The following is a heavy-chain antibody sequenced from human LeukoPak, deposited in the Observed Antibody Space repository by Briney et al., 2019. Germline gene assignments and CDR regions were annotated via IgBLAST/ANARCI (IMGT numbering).Heavy chain of an antibody. CDR1: GGSISSGGYY. CDR2: IYHSGST. V-gene: IGHV4-30-2*01. CDR3: ARGYPGAWFDP. J-gene: IGHJ5*02. Sequence: PSQTLSLTCTVSGGSISSGGYYWSWIRQPPGKGLEWIGYIYHSGSTYYNPSLKSRVTISVDRSKNQFSPKLSSVTAADTAVYYCARGYPGAWFDPWGQGTLVTVSS. D-gene: IGHD1-26*01.